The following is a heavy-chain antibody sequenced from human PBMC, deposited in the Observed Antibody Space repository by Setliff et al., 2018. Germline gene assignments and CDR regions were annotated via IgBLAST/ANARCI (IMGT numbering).Heavy chain of an antibody. CDR2: INPNSGGT. Sequence: ASVKVSCKASGYTFTGYYMHWVRQAPGQGLEWMEWINPNSGGTNYAQKFQGRVTMTRDTSISTAYMELSRLRSDDTAVYYCARGGGSSSWYDAFDIWGQGTMVTVSS. CDR3: ARGGGSSSWYDAFDI. D-gene: IGHD6-13*01. V-gene: IGHV1-2*02. CDR1: GYTFTGYY. J-gene: IGHJ3*02.